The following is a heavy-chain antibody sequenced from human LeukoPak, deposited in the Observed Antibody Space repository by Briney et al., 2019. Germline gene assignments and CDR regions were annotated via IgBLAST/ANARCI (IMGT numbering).Heavy chain of an antibody. D-gene: IGHD5-24*01. Sequence: GVSVKVSCKASGYTFTSYGISWVRQAPGQGLEWMGWISAYNGNTKYAQKLQGRVTMTTDTSTSTAYMELRSLRSDDTAVYYCARARRGVEMATIFDFWGQGTLVTVSS. CDR2: ISAYNGNT. J-gene: IGHJ4*02. CDR1: GYTFTSYG. V-gene: IGHV1-18*01. CDR3: ARARRGVEMATIFDF.